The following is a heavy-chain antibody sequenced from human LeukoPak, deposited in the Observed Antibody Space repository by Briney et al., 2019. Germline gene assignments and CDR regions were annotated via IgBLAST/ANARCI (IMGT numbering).Heavy chain of an antibody. Sequence: TETLSLTCTVSGGSISSSSAYWGWIRQPPGKGLEWIGSIYYSKNTYYNPSLKSRVTISADTSKNQFSLTLGSVSATDTAVYYCVSPRGFSYGYFDYWGQGTLVIVSS. D-gene: IGHD5-18*01. CDR3: VSPRGFSYGYFDY. V-gene: IGHV4-39*01. CDR2: IYYSKNT. CDR1: GGSISSSSAY. J-gene: IGHJ4*02.